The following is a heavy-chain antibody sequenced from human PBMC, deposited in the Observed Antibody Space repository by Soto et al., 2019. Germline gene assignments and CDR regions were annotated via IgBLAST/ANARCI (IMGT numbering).Heavy chain of an antibody. D-gene: IGHD2-8*01. Sequence: EVQLLESGGDLVHPGGTLILSCVGSGYPFGDYAMRWVRQAPGKGHEWVSAIGPFEAHAPAYAASVKGRFTISRDNSRNILFLQMTNLRAGDTGVYYCARDAIPYNGRDDAFDLWGQGTVVTVSS. J-gene: IGHJ3*01. CDR3: ARDAIPYNGRDDAFDL. CDR1: GYPFGDYA. V-gene: IGHV3-23*01. CDR2: IGPFEAHAP.